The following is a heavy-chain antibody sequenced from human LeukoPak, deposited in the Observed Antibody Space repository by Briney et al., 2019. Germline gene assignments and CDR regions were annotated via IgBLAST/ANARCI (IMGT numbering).Heavy chain of an antibody. CDR2: IYTSGST. CDR1: GGAISSYY. D-gene: IGHD4-17*01. V-gene: IGHV4-4*07. Sequence: SETLSLTCTVSGGAISSYYWSWIRQPAGKGLEWIGRIYTSGSTNYNPSLKSRVTMSVDTSKNQFSLKLNSVAAADTAVYYCAKTRGGYGYYTFGSWGQGTLVTVSS. J-gene: IGHJ5*01. CDR3: AKTRGGYGYYTFGS.